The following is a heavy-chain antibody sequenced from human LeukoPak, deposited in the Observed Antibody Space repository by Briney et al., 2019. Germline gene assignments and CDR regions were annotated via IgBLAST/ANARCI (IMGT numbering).Heavy chain of an antibody. CDR3: AREGPSSGSAQNWFDP. Sequence: SQTLSLTCTVSGGSISSGDYYWSWIPQPPGKGLEWIGYIYYSGSTYYNPSLQSRVTISVDASKNQFSLKLSSVSAADTAVYYCAREGPSSGSAQNWFDPWGQGTLVTVSS. V-gene: IGHV4-30-4*08. D-gene: IGHD1-26*01. CDR2: IYYSGST. J-gene: IGHJ5*02. CDR1: GGSISSGDYY.